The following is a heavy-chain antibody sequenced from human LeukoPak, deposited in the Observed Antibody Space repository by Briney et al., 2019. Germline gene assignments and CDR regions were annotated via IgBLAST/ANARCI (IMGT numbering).Heavy chain of an antibody. V-gene: IGHV3-74*01. CDR2: ISSDGSST. CDR1: RFTFSGYW. CDR3: ARGGSYTAGAFDI. J-gene: IGHJ3*02. Sequence: PGGSLRLSCAASRFTFSGYWMHWVRQVPGKGLVLVSRISSDGSSTSYAGSVRGRFTISRDNAKNTLYLQMNSLRAEDTAVYYCARGGSYTAGAFDIWGQGTLVTVSS. D-gene: IGHD1-26*01.